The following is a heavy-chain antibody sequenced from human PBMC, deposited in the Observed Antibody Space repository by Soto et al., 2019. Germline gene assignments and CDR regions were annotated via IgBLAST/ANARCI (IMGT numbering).Heavy chain of an antibody. J-gene: IGHJ4*02. CDR1: GGSISSGDYY. V-gene: IGHV4-30-4*01. CDR3: ARFIVATISLDY. D-gene: IGHD5-12*01. CDR2: IYYSGST. Sequence: SETLSLTCTFSGGSISSGDYYWCWIRQPPGKGLEWIGYIYYSGSTYYNPSLKSRVTISVDTSKNQFSLKLSSVTAADTAVYYCARFIVATISLDYWGQGTLVTVSS.